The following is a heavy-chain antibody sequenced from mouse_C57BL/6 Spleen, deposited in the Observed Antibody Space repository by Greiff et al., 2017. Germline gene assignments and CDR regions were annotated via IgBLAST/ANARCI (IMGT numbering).Heavy chain of an antibody. CDR2: IDPSDSDT. V-gene: IGHV1-52*01. J-gene: IGHJ4*01. Sequence: VQLQQPGAELVRPGSSVKLSCKASGYTFTSYWMHWVKQRPIQGLEWIGNIDPSDSDTHYNQKFKDKATLTVDKSSSTAYMQLSSLTSEDSAVYYCARVESGYDDAMDYWGQGTSVTVSS. CDR3: ARVESGYDDAMDY. CDR1: GYTFTSYW. D-gene: IGHD2-2*01.